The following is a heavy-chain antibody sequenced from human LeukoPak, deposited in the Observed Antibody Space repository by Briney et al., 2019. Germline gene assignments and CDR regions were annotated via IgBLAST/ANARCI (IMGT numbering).Heavy chain of an antibody. CDR3: ARTRYGSGSYTFLDY. Sequence: PSETLSLTCSVSGGSINSYYWSWIRQPPGKGLEWIGYISYSGSTKYNPSLKSRVTISVAMSKNQFSLKLTSVTAADTAVYYCARTRYGSGSYTFLDYWGQGTLVTVSS. CDR2: ISYSGST. D-gene: IGHD3-10*01. V-gene: IGHV4-59*01. J-gene: IGHJ4*02. CDR1: GGSINSYY.